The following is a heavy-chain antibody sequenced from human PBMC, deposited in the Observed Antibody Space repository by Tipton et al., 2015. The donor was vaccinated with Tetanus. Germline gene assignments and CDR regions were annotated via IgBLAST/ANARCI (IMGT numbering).Heavy chain of an antibody. V-gene: IGHV3-48*02. Sequence: SLRLSCAASGFTLSSFHMSWVRQAPGKGLEWVSYITSTSSTMSYADSVKGRFTISRDNAKNSLYLQMNSLRDEDTAVYYCTSESGNWNFGGMDVWGQGTTVIVSS. J-gene: IGHJ6*02. CDR1: GFTLSSFH. D-gene: IGHD1-7*01. CDR3: TSESGNWNFGGMDV. CDR2: ITSTSSTM.